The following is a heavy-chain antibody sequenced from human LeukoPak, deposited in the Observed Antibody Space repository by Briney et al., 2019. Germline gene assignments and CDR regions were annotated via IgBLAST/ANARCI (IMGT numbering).Heavy chain of an antibody. Sequence: TGGSLRLSCAASGFTFSSYGMHWVRQAPGKGLEWVAVIWYDGSNKYYADSVKGRFTISRDNSKNTLYLQMNSLRAEDTAVYYCARDKPPPYYYDSSGIFDYWGQGTLATVSS. CDR3: ARDKPPPYYYDSSGIFDY. CDR1: GFTFSSYG. CDR2: IWYDGSNK. D-gene: IGHD3-22*01. J-gene: IGHJ4*02. V-gene: IGHV3-33*01.